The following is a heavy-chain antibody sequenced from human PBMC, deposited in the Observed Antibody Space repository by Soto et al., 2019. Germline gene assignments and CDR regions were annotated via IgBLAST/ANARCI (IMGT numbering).Heavy chain of an antibody. CDR3: ARGVGSSPPRY. V-gene: IGHV4-59*01. CDR2: IYASGSP. Sequence: PSETLSLTCTISGVSISVYYWSWVRQPPGHELEWIGYIYASGSPYYNPSLRSRVTISADTSKNQISLKLTSPTAADTAVYYCARGVGSSPPRYWGRGTLVTVSS. J-gene: IGHJ4*02. D-gene: IGHD1-26*01. CDR1: GVSISVYY.